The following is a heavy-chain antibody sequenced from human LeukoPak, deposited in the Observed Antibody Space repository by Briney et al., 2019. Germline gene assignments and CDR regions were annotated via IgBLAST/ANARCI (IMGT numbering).Heavy chain of an antibody. CDR1: GFTFDKYG. CDR3: AGAISKGAGIDS. CDR2: IWHDGSRT. D-gene: IGHD1-26*01. J-gene: IGHJ4*02. V-gene: IGHV3-33*03. Sequence: GGTLRLSCATSGFTFDKYGIHWVRQAPGKGLEWVAVIWHDGSRTHYADSLKGRFTISRDNSKDTAFLQMNSLTVEDTATYYCAGAISKGAGIDSWGQGTLVTVSS.